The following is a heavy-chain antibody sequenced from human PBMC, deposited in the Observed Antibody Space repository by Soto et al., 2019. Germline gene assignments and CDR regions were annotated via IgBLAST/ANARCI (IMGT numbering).Heavy chain of an antibody. CDR3: ARGSLYYGSGSYYGAVGYYYYYGMDV. Sequence: ASVKVSCKASGYTFTRYGISWVLQAPGQGLERMGWISAYNGDTSDAQKLQGRVTMTTDTSTSTAYMELRSLRSDDTAVYYCARGSLYYGSGSYYGAVGYYYYYGMDVWGQGTTVTVSS. CDR1: GYTFTRYG. J-gene: IGHJ6*02. CDR2: ISAYNGDT. V-gene: IGHV1-18*01. D-gene: IGHD3-10*01.